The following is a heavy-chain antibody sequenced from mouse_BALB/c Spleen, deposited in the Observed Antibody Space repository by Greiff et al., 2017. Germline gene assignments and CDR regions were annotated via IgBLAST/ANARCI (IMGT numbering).Heavy chain of an antibody. CDR2: ISSGSSTI. D-gene: IGHD2-14*01. Sequence: EVKLVESGGGLVQPGGSRKLSCAASGFTFSSFGMHWVRQAPEKGLEWVAYISSGSSTIYYAATVKGRFTISRDNPKNTLFLQMTSLRSEDTAMYYCARFGYDGAMDYWGQGTSVTVSS. CDR1: GFTFSSFG. V-gene: IGHV5-17*02. J-gene: IGHJ4*01. CDR3: ARFGYDGAMDY.